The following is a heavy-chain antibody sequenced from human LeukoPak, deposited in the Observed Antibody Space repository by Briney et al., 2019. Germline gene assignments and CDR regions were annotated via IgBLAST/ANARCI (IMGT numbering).Heavy chain of an antibody. CDR2: ISGSGGSR. J-gene: IGHJ3*02. CDR1: GFTFSSYA. Sequence: QPGGSLRLSCAASGFTFSSYAMSWVRQAPGKGLEWVSVISGSGGSRYYAESVKGRFTIARDNSKNTLFLQMNSLRAEDTAVYYCAKTSNSEDAFDIWGQGTMVTVSS. D-gene: IGHD4-11*01. V-gene: IGHV3-23*01. CDR3: AKTSNSEDAFDI.